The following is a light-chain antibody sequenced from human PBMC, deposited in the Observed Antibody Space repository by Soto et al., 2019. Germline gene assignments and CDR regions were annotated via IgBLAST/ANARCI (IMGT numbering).Light chain of an antibody. J-gene: IGKJ1*01. CDR2: GAS. Sequence: EIVLTQSAGTLSLSPGERATLSCRASQSVSSSYLAWYQQKPGQAPRPLIYGASSRAIGIPDGFSGSGSGTDFTLTISRLEPEDFAVYYCQQYGSSPWTFGQGTKVDIK. V-gene: IGKV3-20*01. CDR3: QQYGSSPWT. CDR1: QSVSSSY.